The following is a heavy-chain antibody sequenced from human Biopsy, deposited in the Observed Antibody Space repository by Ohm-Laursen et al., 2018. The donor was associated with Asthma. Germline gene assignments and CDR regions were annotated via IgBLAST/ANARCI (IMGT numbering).Heavy chain of an antibody. CDR1: YRSITLGGYY. J-gene: IGHJ4*02. CDR3: AKAQNYYDSRGYYRSVGY. D-gene: IGHD3-22*01. Sequence: TLSLPCTFSYRSITLGGYYWTWIRQHTGKGLEWVGLIYYSGSIYYNPSLKSRVCLSIDPYKNQFSLKLSYVTAEDTAVYYCAKAQNYYDSRGYYRSVGYRGQGTLVTVSS. V-gene: IGHV4-31*03. CDR2: IYYSGSI.